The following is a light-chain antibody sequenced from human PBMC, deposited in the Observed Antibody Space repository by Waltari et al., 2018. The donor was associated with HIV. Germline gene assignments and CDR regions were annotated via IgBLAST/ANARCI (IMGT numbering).Light chain of an antibody. J-gene: IGKJ4*01. CDR3: QQYNNWPPLT. CDR1: QSVSSY. V-gene: IGKV3-15*01. Sequence: EIAMMQSPATVSVSPGVRATFSCRASQSVSSYLACYLQKPRQAPRPLIYGASTRATRIPARFSGSGSGTEFTLTISSLQSEDFAVYYCQQYNNWPPLTFGGGSKVEIK. CDR2: GAS.